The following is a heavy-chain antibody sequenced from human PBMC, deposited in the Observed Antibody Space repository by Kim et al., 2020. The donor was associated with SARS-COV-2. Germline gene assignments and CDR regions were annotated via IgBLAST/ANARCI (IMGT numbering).Heavy chain of an antibody. V-gene: IGHV5-51*01. CDR2: IYPGDSDT. Sequence: GESLKISCKGSGYSFTSYWIGWVRQMPGKGLEWMGIIYPGDSDTRYSPSFQGQVTISADKSISTAYLQWSSLKASDTAMYYCARTSPYYGDYGWSFDYWGQGTLVTVSS. CDR3: ARTSPYYGDYGWSFDY. J-gene: IGHJ4*02. D-gene: IGHD4-17*01. CDR1: GYSFTSYW.